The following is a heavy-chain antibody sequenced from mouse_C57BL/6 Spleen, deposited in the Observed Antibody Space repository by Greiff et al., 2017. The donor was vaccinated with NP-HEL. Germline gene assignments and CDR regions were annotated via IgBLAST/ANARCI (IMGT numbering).Heavy chain of an antibody. CDR1: GFTFSDYG. CDR3: ARNGSSYYYAMDY. CDR2: ISNGSSTI. V-gene: IGHV5-17*01. Sequence: VQLKESGGGLVKPGGSLKLSCAASGFTFSDYGMHWVRQAPEKGLEWVAYISNGSSTIYYADTVKGRFTISRDNAKNTLFLQMTSLRSEDTAMYYCARNGSSYYYAMDYWGQGTSVTVSS. J-gene: IGHJ4*01. D-gene: IGHD1-1*01.